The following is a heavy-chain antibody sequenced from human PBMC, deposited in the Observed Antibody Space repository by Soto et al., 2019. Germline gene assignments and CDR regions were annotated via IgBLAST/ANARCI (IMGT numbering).Heavy chain of an antibody. D-gene: IGHD6-6*01. CDR3: AHSRYSRSSFDY. V-gene: IGHV2-5*02. CDR2: IYWDDDK. J-gene: IGHJ4*02. Sequence: SGPTLVNPTQTLTLTCTFSGFSLTSNDVGVGWIRQPPGKALEWLALIYWDDDKRYSPSLKSRLTITKDTSKNQVVLRMTNMDPVDTATYYCAHSRYSRSSFDYWGRGTLVTVSS. CDR1: GFSLTSNDVG.